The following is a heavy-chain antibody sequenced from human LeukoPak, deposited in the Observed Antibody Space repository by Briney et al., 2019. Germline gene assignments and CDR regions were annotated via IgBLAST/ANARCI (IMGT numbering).Heavy chain of an antibody. Sequence: GGPLRLSCAPSGFTFDNFAMTWVRQAPGKGLEWVSEITGSGGSTYYADSVKGRFTISRDNSKNTLYLQMNSLRAEDTAIYYCARELFDFDYWGQGTLVTVSS. V-gene: IGHV3-23*01. CDR3: ARELFDFDY. CDR1: GFTFDNFA. J-gene: IGHJ4*02. CDR2: ITGSGGST. D-gene: IGHD3-10*01.